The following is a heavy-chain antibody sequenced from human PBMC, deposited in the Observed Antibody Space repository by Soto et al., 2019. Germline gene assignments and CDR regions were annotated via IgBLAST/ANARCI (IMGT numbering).Heavy chain of an antibody. CDR2: ISGSGGST. CDR1: GFTFSSYA. Sequence: PGGFLRLSCAASGFTFSSYAMSWVRQAPGKGLEWVSAISGSGGSTYYADSVKGRFTISRDNSKNTLLLRMNSLRAEDTALYYCARHLHRYYTGMDVWGRGATVTVSS. V-gene: IGHV3-23*01. J-gene: IGHJ6*02. D-gene: IGHD2-2*02. CDR3: ARHLHRYYTGMDV.